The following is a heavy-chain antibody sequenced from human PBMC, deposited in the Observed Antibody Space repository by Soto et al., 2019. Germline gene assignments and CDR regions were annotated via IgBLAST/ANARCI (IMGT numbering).Heavy chain of an antibody. CDR1: GGSFSGYY. CDR2: INHSGST. D-gene: IGHD3-10*01. CDR3: ARGLRFGANWFDP. J-gene: IGHJ5*02. Sequence: QVQLQQWGAGLLKPSETLSLTCAVYGGSFSGYYWSWIRQPPGKGLEWIGEINHSGSTNYNPSLKSRVTISVDTSKNQFSLKLSSVTAADTAVYYCARGLRFGANWFDPWGQGTLVTVSS. V-gene: IGHV4-34*01.